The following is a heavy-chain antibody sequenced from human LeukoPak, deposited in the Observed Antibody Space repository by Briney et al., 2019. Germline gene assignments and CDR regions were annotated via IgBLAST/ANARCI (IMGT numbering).Heavy chain of an antibody. CDR1: GGSISSSSYY. D-gene: IGHD6-19*01. V-gene: IGHV4-39*01. J-gene: IGHJ6*02. Sequence: SETLSLTCTVSGGSISSSSYYWGWIRQPPGKGLEWIGSIYYSGSTYYNPSLKSRVTISVDTSKNQFSLKLSSVTAADTAVYYCARLAVAALNGMDVWGQGTTVTVSS. CDR3: ARLAVAALNGMDV. CDR2: IYYSGST.